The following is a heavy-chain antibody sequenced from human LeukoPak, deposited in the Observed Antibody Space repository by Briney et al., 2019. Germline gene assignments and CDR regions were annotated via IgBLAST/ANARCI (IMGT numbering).Heavy chain of an antibody. J-gene: IGHJ4*02. CDR3: ARRAAVTQFDY. CDR1: GFTFSNYW. D-gene: IGHD4-17*01. V-gene: IGHV3-74*01. CDR2: INSDGINT. Sequence: GGSLRLSCAASGFTFSNYWMHWVRQAPGKGLVWVSRINSDGINTSYADSVKGRFTISRDNAKNTLYLQMNSLRAEDTAVYYCARRAAVTQFDYWGQGTLVTVSS.